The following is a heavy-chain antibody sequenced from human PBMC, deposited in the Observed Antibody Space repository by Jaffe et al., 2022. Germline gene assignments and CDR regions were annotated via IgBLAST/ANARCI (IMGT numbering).Heavy chain of an antibody. CDR1: GFSLSTSGMC. J-gene: IGHJ4*02. D-gene: IGHD3-16*02. CDR2: IDWDDDK. V-gene: IGHV2-70*01. Sequence: QVTLRESGPALVKPTQTLTLTCTFSGFSLSTSGMCVSWIRQPPGKALEWLALIDWDDDKYYSTSLKTRLTISKDTSKNQVVLTMTNMDPVDTATYYCARTLYDYIWGSYRYTFDCWGQGTLVTVSS. CDR3: ARTLYDYIWGSYRYTFDC.